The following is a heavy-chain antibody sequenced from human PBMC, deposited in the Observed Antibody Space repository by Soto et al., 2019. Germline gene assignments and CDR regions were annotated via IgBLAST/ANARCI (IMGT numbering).Heavy chain of an antibody. J-gene: IGHJ4*02. Sequence: EVRLVESGGGLEQPGGSLRLSCVISGFTFDNYAMSWVRQAPGKGLEWVSAISGGGGGTYYADSVRGRFIISRDNAKNSVYQQVNGLRTEDKSVYFCAKDVHYDRSGGLDSWGEGTLVTV. CDR1: GFTFDNYA. CDR2: ISGGGGGT. CDR3: AKDVHYDRSGGLDS. V-gene: IGHV3-23*04. D-gene: IGHD3-22*01.